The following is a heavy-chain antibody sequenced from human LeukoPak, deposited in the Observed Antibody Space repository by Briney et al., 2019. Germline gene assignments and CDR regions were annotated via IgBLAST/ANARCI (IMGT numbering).Heavy chain of an antibody. J-gene: IGHJ4*02. CDR3: ARFDSSNYDFDY. D-gene: IGHD3-22*01. CDR2: IYHSGST. CDR1: GYSVSSGYY. Sequence: SETLSLTCAVSGYSVSSGYYWGWIRQPPGKGLEWIGSIYHSGSTYYNPSLKSRVTISVDTSRNQFSLKLSSVTAADTAVYYCARFDSSNYDFDYWGQGTLVTVSS. V-gene: IGHV4-38-2*01.